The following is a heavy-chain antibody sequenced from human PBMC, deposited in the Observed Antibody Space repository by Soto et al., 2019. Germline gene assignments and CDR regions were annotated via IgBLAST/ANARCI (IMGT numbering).Heavy chain of an antibody. CDR1: GYSISSGHS. V-gene: IGHV4-38-2*01. CDR2: IFHTGST. J-gene: IGHJ6*02. CDR3: ATLPRLDGIDV. Sequence: PSETLSLTCAVSGYSISSGHSWGWIRQPPGKGLEWIGSIFHTGSTYYNPSLKSRVTLSVDTSKNQFSLKLSSVTAADTAVYFCATLPRLDGIDVWGQGTTVTVSS. D-gene: IGHD6-25*01.